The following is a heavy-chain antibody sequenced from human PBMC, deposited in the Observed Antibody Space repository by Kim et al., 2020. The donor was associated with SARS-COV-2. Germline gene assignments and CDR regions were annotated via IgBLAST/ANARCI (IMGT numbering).Heavy chain of an antibody. V-gene: IGHV4-31*03. CDR1: GGSISSGGYY. D-gene: IGHD5-18*01. J-gene: IGHJ6*02. CDR3: ARGYSYGYGADYYYYGMDV. CDR2: IYYSGST. Sequence: SETLSLTCTVSGGSISSGGYYWSWIRQHPGKGLEWIGYIYYSGSTYYNPSLKSRVTISVDTSKNQFSLKLSSVTAADTAVYYCARGYSYGYGADYYYYGMDVWGQGTTVTVSS.